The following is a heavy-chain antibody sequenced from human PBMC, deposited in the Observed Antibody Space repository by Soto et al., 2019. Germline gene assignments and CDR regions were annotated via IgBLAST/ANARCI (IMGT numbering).Heavy chain of an antibody. CDR3: ARDGGEIWNNNYYYSGMDV. CDR1: GASISRGDYY. J-gene: IGHJ6*02. V-gene: IGHV4-30-4*02. Sequence: SETLSLTCTVSGASISRGDYYWNWIRQSPGKGLEWIGNTYNNGRPNYNPSLKSRVTISGDSSKNQFSLRLSSVTAADTAVYYCARDGGEIWNNNYYYSGMDVWGQGTTVTVSS. D-gene: IGHD3-16*01. CDR2: TYNNGRP.